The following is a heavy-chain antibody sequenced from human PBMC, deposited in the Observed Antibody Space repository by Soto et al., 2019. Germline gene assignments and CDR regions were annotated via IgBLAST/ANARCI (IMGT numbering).Heavy chain of an antibody. CDR1: GFTFSSYS. J-gene: IGHJ4*02. D-gene: IGHD2-15*01. CDR3: ARVTDYCSGGSCQGLGLDY. V-gene: IGHV3-21*01. CDR2: ISSSSSYI. Sequence: GGSLRLACAASGFTFSSYSMNWVRQAPGKGLEWVLSISSSSSYIYYADSVKGRFTISRDDAKNSLYLQMNSLRAEDTAVYYCARVTDYCSGGSCQGLGLDYWGQGTLVTVSS.